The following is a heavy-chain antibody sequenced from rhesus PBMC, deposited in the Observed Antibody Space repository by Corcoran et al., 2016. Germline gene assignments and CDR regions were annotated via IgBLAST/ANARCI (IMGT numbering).Heavy chain of an antibody. CDR2: ITYSGSN. Sequence: QVQLQESGPGLVKPSETLSLTCAVSGGSISSGYYYWSWIRQPPGKGLEWIGYITYSGSNSYNPSLQSRVTISRDTSKNQFSRKLGSVTAADTAVYYCAREGFRIQQKYYYGLDSWGQGVVVTVSS. CDR3: AREGFRIQQKYYYGLDS. CDR1: GGSISSGYYY. D-gene: IGHD4-23*01. V-gene: IGHV4-122*02. J-gene: IGHJ6*01.